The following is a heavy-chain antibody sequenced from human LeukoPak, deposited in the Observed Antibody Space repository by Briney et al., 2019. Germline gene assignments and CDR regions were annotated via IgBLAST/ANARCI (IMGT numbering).Heavy chain of an antibody. CDR2: INHSGST. D-gene: IGHD3-10*01. CDR1: GGSFSGYY. V-gene: IGHV4-34*01. CDR3: ARAKVRGSGSYYNKGWFDP. J-gene: IGHJ5*02. Sequence: PSETLSLTCAVYGGSFSGYYWSWIRQPPGKGLEWIGEINHSGSTNYNPSLKSRVTISVDTSKNQFSLKLSSVTAADTAVYYCARAKVRGSGSYYNKGWFDPWGQGTLVTVSS.